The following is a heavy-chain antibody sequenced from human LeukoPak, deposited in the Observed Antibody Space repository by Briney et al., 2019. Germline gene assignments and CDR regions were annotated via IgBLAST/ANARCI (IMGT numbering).Heavy chain of an antibody. Sequence: SVKVSCKASGGSFNSFAFSWVRQAPGQGLEWMGGIIPLFGTPKYAQKFQGRVTITADESTSTAYMELRSLRPDDTAVYSCARAPMTTVTRNWFDPWGQGTLVTVSS. CDR2: IIPLFGTP. CDR1: GGSFNSFA. V-gene: IGHV1-69*13. D-gene: IGHD4-11*01. CDR3: ARAPMTTVTRNWFDP. J-gene: IGHJ5*02.